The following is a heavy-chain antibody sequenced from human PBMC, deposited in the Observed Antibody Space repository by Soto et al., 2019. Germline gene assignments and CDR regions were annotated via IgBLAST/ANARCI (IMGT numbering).Heavy chain of an antibody. D-gene: IGHD2-2*01. CDR2: INPETGGT. V-gene: IGHV1-2*02. J-gene: IGHJ6*02. Sequence: QVQLVQSGADVKTPGASVRVSCKASGYTFTGYYVHWVREAPGQGLEWMGWINPETGGTSYAQKLQGSVTLSRDTSITTANLELSRLRFDDAAVYFCARERYQVISDGMDVWGQGTTVTVSS. CDR1: GYTFTGYY. CDR3: ARERYQVISDGMDV.